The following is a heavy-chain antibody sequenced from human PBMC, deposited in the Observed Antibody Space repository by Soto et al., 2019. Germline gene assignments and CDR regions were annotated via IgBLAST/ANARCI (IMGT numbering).Heavy chain of an antibody. CDR1: GFTFRNNW. D-gene: IGHD3-10*01. V-gene: IGHV3-74*01. CDR2: INNDGSRA. CDR3: VNGGWLGD. J-gene: IGHJ4*02. Sequence: EVQLVESGGGLVQTGESLRLSCVASGFTFRNNWMHWARQAPGNGRVWVAHINNDGSRAIYADTVKGRFTISRDNAKNTLFLLMGSMRVEDTAVYYCVNGGWLGDWGQGTLVTVSS.